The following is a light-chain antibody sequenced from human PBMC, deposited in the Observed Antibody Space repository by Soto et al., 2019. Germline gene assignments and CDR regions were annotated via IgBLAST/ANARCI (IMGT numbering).Light chain of an antibody. CDR2: AAS. J-gene: IGKJ2*01. V-gene: IGKV3-20*01. Sequence: ENVLTQSPGTLSLSPGERATLSCRASQSVSSSYLAWYQWRPGQAPRLLIYAASRRATGIPDRFSGSASGTDFTLTMDSREPENFAVYYCHQYESSPPVYTFGQGSMLEI. CDR3: HQYESSPPVYT. CDR1: QSVSSSY.